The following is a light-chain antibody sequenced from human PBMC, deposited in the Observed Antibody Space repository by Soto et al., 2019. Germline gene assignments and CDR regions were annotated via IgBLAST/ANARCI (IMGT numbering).Light chain of an antibody. J-gene: IGKJ1*01. V-gene: IGKV3-15*01. CDR3: QHYNNGPR. CDR2: GAS. CDR1: QSLSSSL. Sequence: EIVLTHSPATLSLSPGERATLSCRASQSLSSSLFAWYQQKPAQAPRLLIYGASTRATGIPARFSGSGSGTEFTLTISSLQSEDFAVYYCQHYNNGPRFGQGTKVDIK.